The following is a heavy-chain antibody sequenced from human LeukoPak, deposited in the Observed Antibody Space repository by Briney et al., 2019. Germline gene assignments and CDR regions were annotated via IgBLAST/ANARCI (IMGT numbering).Heavy chain of an antibody. CDR2: IYYGGSI. CDR1: GGSISSYR. CDR3: ARVSDSSGSRRFYYYGMDV. V-gene: IGHV4-59*12. D-gene: IGHD3-22*01. Sequence: PSETLSLTCTVSGGSISSYRWSWIRQSPGKGLEWIGFIYYGGSIDYSPSLQSRVTMSVDTSKSHLSLRLTSVTAADTAVYYCARVSDSSGSRRFYYYGMDVWGQGTTVTVSS. J-gene: IGHJ6*02.